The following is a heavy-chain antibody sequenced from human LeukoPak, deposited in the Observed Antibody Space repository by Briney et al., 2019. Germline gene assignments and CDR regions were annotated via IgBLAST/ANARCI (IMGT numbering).Heavy chain of an antibody. CDR2: INPSDGAT. D-gene: IGHD1-26*01. CDR3: AGEPGGGLSGSLGVLFASYYTYYYMDV. Sequence: ASVKVSCKASGNTFTMYSIHWVRQAPGQGLEWMGMINPSDGATTYAQRFQGRVTMTRDMSTTTVYMDLRSLRSEDTAVYFCAGEPGGGLSGSLGVLFASYYTYYYMDVWGRGTTVTVSS. CDR1: GNTFTMYS. V-gene: IGHV1-46*01. J-gene: IGHJ6*03.